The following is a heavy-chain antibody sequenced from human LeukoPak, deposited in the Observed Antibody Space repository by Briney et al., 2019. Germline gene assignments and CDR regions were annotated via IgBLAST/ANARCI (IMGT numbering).Heavy chain of an antibody. Sequence: SETLSLTCTVSGGSISSGGYYWSWLRQHPGTGLEWLGYIYYSGSTYYNPSLKSRVTISVDTSKNQFSLKLSSVTAADTAVYYCASMIVVVTTTACYYYGMDVWGQGTTVTVSS. V-gene: IGHV4-31*03. CDR3: ASMIVVVTTTACYYYGMDV. CDR2: IYYSGST. D-gene: IGHD3-22*01. J-gene: IGHJ6*02. CDR1: GGSISSGGYY.